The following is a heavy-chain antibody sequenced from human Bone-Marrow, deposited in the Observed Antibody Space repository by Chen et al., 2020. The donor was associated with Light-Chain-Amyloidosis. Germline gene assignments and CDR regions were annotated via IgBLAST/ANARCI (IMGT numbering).Heavy chain of an antibody. CDR1: GYTFPNYW. V-gene: IGHV5-51*01. D-gene: IGHD5-12*01. CDR3: ASRRGGYKFDY. CDR2: IYPDDADA. J-gene: IGHJ4*02. Sequence: EVQLEQSGPEVKKPGESLKISCKGSGYTFPNYWIGWVRQMPGKGLEWMGVIYPDDADARYRPSFEGQVTIAAGKSIATAYLQWGSLKASDTTMYYCASRRGGYKFDYWGQGTLVTVSS.